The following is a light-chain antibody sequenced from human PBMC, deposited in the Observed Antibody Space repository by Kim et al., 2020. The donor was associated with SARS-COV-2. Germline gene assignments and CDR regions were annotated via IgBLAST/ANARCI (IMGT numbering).Light chain of an antibody. CDR1: SSNIGAGYD. Sequence: QSVLTQPPSVSGAPGQRVTISCTGSSSNIGAGYDVLWYQQLPGTAPKVLIYGNNNRPSGVPDRFSGSKSGTSASLAITGLQAEDEADYHCQSYDSSLSGSVVFGGGTKLTVL. V-gene: IGLV1-40*01. J-gene: IGLJ2*01. CDR2: GNN. CDR3: QSYDSSLSGSVV.